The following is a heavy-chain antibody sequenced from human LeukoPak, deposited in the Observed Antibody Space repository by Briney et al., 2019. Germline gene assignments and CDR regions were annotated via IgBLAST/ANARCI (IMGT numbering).Heavy chain of an antibody. Sequence: PGGSLRLSCAASGFTFSSYGMHWVRQAPGKGLEWVAVISYDGSNKYYADSVKGRFTISRDNSKNTLYLQMNSLRAEDTAVYYCAKFSDGFDYWGQGTLVTVSS. J-gene: IGHJ4*02. CDR2: ISYDGSNK. CDR1: GFTFSSYG. V-gene: IGHV3-30*18. CDR3: AKFSDGFDY. D-gene: IGHD5-24*01.